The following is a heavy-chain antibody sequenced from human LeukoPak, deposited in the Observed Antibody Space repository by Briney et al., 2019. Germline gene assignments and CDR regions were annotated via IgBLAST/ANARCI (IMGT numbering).Heavy chain of an antibody. CDR2: IYYSGST. D-gene: IGHD2-15*01. Sequence: PSETLSLTCTVSGGSISSYYWSWIRQPPGKGLEWIGYIYYSGSTNYNPSLKSRVTISVDTSKSQFSLKLSSVTAADTAVYYCAGGWVAIYLGAFDIWGQGTMVTVSS. V-gene: IGHV4-59*01. CDR3: AGGWVAIYLGAFDI. J-gene: IGHJ3*02. CDR1: GGSISSYY.